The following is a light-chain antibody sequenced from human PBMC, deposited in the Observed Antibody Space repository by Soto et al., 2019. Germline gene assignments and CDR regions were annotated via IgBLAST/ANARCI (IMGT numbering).Light chain of an antibody. V-gene: IGKV3-20*01. CDR3: QQYGRSPFT. CDR2: GAS. J-gene: IGKJ2*01. CDR1: QRITNNF. Sequence: EIVLTQSPVTLSLSPGERATLSCRASQRITNNFLAWFQQKAGLAPRLLIYGASTRASGVPDRFSGGGSGKDLVLTISRLEPEDFAVYYCQQYGRSPFTFGQGTKLQIK.